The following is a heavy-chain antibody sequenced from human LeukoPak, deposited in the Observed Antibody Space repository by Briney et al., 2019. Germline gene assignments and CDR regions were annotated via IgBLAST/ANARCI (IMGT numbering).Heavy chain of an antibody. D-gene: IGHD3-10*01. CDR3: ARDPSYYYGSGSYYEGDVFDI. CDR1: GGSISNYY. V-gene: IGHV4-59*13. CDR2: IYYSGST. J-gene: IGHJ3*02. Sequence: PSETLSLTCTVSGGSISNYYWSWIRQPPGKGLEWIGSIYYSGSTNYNPSLKSRVAISIDTSKNQFSLKLSSVTAADTAVYYCARDPSYYYGSGSYYEGDVFDIWGQGTMVTVSS.